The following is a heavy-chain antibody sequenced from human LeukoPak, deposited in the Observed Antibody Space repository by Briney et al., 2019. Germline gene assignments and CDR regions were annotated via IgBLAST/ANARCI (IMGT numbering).Heavy chain of an antibody. CDR2: IYYSGST. J-gene: IGHJ4*02. CDR1: GGSISSGGYY. Sequence: SQTLSLTCTVSGGSISSGGYYWSWIRQHPGKGLEWIGYIYYSGSTYYNPSLKSRVTISVDTSKNQFSLKLSSVTAADTAVYYCARANEYYYDSSGYYLVYWGREPWTPSPQ. CDR3: ARANEYYYDSSGYYLVY. D-gene: IGHD3-22*01. V-gene: IGHV4-31*03.